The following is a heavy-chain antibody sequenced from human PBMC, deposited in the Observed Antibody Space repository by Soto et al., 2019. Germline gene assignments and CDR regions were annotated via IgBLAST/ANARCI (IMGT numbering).Heavy chain of an antibody. Sequence: QIPLKESGPSLVKPTQTLTLTCTFSGFSLTNTGVTVGWIRQPPGKALEWLALVYWHDDKRYNPSLRNSLTSPKDTPKNRGFLTLPKVGPVDTATYHCAPSHFLVLTGPFDSWGRATLVTVSS. CDR3: APSHFLVLTGPFDS. CDR2: VYWHDDK. V-gene: IGHV2-5*01. CDR1: GFSLTNTGVT. D-gene: IGHD3-9*01. J-gene: IGHJ5*01.